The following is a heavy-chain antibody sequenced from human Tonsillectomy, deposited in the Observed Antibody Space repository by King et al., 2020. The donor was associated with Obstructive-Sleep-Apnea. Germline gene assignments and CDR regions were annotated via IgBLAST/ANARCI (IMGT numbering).Heavy chain of an antibody. Sequence: QLQESGPGMVKPSETLSLTCTVSGGSISSYYWSWIRQPPGKGLEWIGYIYFSGSTNYNPALTSGVTISVDTSTNQFSLKLNAVTAADTAVYYCARHERDDSRGYYYLYYFDYWGQGTLVTVSS. D-gene: IGHD3-22*01. CDR2: IYFSGST. CDR3: ARHERDDSRGYYYLYYFDY. CDR1: GGSISSYY. V-gene: IGHV4-59*08. J-gene: IGHJ4*02.